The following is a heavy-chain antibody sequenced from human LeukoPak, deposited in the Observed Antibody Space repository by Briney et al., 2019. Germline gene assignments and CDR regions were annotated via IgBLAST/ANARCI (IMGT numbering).Heavy chain of an antibody. D-gene: IGHD3-10*01. V-gene: IGHV4-39*01. J-gene: IGHJ4*02. CDR3: ARHEITMVRGVIPYYFDC. CDR1: GGSISSSSYY. Sequence: PSETLSLTCTVSGGSISSSSYYWGWIRQPPGKGLEWIGSIYYSGSTYYNPSLKSRVTISVDTSKNQFSLTLSSVTAADPAVYYCARHEITMVRGVIPYYFDCWGQGTLVTVSS. CDR2: IYYSGST.